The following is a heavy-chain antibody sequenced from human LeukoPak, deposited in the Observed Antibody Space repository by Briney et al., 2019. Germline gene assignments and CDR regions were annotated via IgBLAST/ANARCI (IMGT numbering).Heavy chain of an antibody. CDR2: IYSGGST. Sequence: SGGSLRLSCAASGFTVSSNYMSWVRQAPGKGLEWVSVIYSGGSTYYADSVKGRFTISRDNSKNTLYLQMNSLRAEDTAVYYCARGGRGAVQNAFDIWGQGTMVTVSS. J-gene: IGHJ3*02. D-gene: IGHD1-26*01. CDR3: ARGGRGAVQNAFDI. V-gene: IGHV3-66*02. CDR1: GFTVSSNY.